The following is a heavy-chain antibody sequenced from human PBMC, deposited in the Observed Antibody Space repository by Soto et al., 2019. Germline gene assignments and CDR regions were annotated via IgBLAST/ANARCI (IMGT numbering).Heavy chain of an antibody. CDR1: GGSISSGGYY. CDR2: IYYSGST. Sequence: SETLSLTCTVSGGSISSGGYYWSWIRQPPGKGLEWIGYIYYSGSTYYNPSLKSRVTISVDTSKNQFSLKLSSVTAADTAVYYCARGVTSSGWYSDYWGQGTLVTVSS. J-gene: IGHJ4*02. CDR3: ARGVTSSGWYSDY. V-gene: IGHV4-30-4*01. D-gene: IGHD6-19*01.